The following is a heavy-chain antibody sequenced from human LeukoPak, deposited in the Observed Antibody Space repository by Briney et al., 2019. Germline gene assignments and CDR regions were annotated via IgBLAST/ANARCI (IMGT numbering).Heavy chain of an antibody. CDR1: SGSISSNNYY. D-gene: IGHD3-9*01. CDR3: ARRNYDILTGYYYFDY. CDR2: IYYSGST. V-gene: IGHV4-61*05. Sequence: SETLSLTCTVSSGSISSNNYYWGWIRQPPGKGLEWIGYIYYSGSTNYNPSLKSRVTISVDTSKDQFSLKLSSVTAADTAVYYCARRNYDILTGYYYFDYWGQGTLVTVSS. J-gene: IGHJ4*02.